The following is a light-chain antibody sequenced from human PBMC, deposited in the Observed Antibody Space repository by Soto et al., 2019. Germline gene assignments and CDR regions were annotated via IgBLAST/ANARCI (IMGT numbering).Light chain of an antibody. V-gene: IGKV1-39*01. CDR3: QQSYSTPHT. Sequence: DIQMTQSPSSLSASVGDRVTITCRASQSISSYLNWYQQKPGTAPKLLIYAASSLQSGVPSRFSGSGSGADLTLTISSLQPEDFATYYGQQSYSTPHTFGQGTKLEIK. J-gene: IGKJ2*01. CDR1: QSISSY. CDR2: AAS.